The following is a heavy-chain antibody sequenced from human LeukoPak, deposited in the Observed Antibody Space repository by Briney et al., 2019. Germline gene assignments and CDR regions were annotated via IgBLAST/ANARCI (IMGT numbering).Heavy chain of an antibody. V-gene: IGHV3-23*01. D-gene: IGHD3-10*01. J-gene: IGHJ4*02. Sequence: PGGSLRLSCAASGFTFSSNSMNWVRQPPGKGLEWVSGISGSGDSTFYADSVKGRFNIYRDNSRNTLYLQMSSLRPEDTAVYYCTKWSGFGDEWGQGTLVTVSS. CDR3: TKWSGFGDE. CDR2: ISGSGDST. CDR1: GFTFSSNS.